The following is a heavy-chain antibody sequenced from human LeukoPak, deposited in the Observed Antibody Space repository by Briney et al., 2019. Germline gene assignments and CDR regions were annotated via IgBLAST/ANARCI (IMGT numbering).Heavy chain of an antibody. CDR1: GGSINSSSYY. CDR3: ARKSAVRGVMWGY. D-gene: IGHD3-10*01. Sequence: SETLSLTCTVSGGSINSSSYYWGWIRQPPGKGLTWIGEINHSGSTNYNPSLKSRVTISVDTSKNQFSLKLSSVTAADTAVYYCARKSAVRGVMWGYWGQGTLVTVSS. J-gene: IGHJ4*02. CDR2: INHSGST. V-gene: IGHV4-39*07.